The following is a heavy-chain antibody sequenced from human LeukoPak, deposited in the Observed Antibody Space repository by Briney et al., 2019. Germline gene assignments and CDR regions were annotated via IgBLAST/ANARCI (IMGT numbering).Heavy chain of an antibody. CDR1: GFTFDDYA. V-gene: IGHV3-9*01. J-gene: IGHJ3*02. D-gene: IGHD3-10*01. CDR3: ARVLLWFGKSPSNAFDI. Sequence: PGGSLRLSCAASGFTFDDYAMHWVRQAPGKGLEWVSGISWNSGSIGYADSEKGRFTISRDNAKNSLYLQMNSLRAEDTALYYCARVLLWFGKSPSNAFDIWGQGTMVTVSS. CDR2: ISWNSGSI.